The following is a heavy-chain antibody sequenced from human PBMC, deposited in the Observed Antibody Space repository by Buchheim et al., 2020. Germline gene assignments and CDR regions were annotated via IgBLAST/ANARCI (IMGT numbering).Heavy chain of an antibody. CDR1: GFTFSDHY. CDR3: TRGALYDYDTSGYYFDY. CDR2: IRNKANSFTT. J-gene: IGHJ4*02. Sequence: EVQLVESGGALVQPGGSLRLSCAASGFTFSDHYMDWARQAPGKGLEWLGRIRNKANSFTTQYAASVRGRLTISRDDSKSSLYLQMNSLETEDTAVYYCTRGALYDYDTSGYYFDYWGQGTL. D-gene: IGHD3-22*01. V-gene: IGHV3-72*01.